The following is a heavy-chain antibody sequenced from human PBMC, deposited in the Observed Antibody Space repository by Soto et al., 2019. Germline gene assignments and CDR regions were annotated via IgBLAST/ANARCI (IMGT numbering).Heavy chain of an antibody. CDR2: IHYTGST. V-gene: IGHV4-59*08. CDR1: GDSIITYY. D-gene: IGHD6-6*01. Sequence: SETLSLTCTVSGDSIITYYWSWIRQPPGKGLEWIGYIHYTGSTSYNPSLKSRVTISVDTSKNQFSLKLSSVTAADTAVYYCAREYSSFDYWGQGTLVTVLL. J-gene: IGHJ4*02. CDR3: AREYSSFDY.